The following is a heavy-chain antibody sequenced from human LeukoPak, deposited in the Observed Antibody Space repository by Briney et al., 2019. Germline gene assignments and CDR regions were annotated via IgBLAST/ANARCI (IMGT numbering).Heavy chain of an antibody. D-gene: IGHD6-19*01. V-gene: IGHV3-30*04. CDR3: ARGGGYSSGWCQDY. Sequence: PGGSLRLSCAASGFTFSSYAIHWVRQAPGKGLEWVAVISYDGSNKYYADSVKGRFTISRDNSKNTLYLQMNSLRAEDTAVYFCARGGGYSSGWCQDYWGQGTLVTVSS. CDR1: GFTFSSYA. CDR2: ISYDGSNK. J-gene: IGHJ4*02.